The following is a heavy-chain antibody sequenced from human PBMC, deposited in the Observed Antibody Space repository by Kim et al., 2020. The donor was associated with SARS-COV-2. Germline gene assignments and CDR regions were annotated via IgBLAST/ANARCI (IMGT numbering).Heavy chain of an antibody. D-gene: IGHD3-3*01. CDR1: GGSFSGYY. CDR2: INHSGST. J-gene: IGHJ6*03. V-gene: IGHV4-34*01. Sequence: SETLSLTCAVYGGSFSGYYWSWIRQPPGKGLEWIGEINHSGSTNYNPSLKSRVTISVDTSKNQFSLKLSSVTAADTAVYYCARVGRFLEWLLSNHYYYYMDVWGKGTTVTVS. CDR3: ARVGRFLEWLLSNHYYYYMDV.